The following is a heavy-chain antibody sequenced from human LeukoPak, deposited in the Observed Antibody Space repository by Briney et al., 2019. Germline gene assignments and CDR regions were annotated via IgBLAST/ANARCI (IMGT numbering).Heavy chain of an antibody. D-gene: IGHD2-15*01. CDR2: INPNSGGT. CDR3: ARLVIGYCSGGSCYDGFDY. V-gene: IGHV1-2*02. Sequence: ASVKVSCKASGYTFTSYYMHWVRQAPGQGLEWMGWINPNSGGTNYAQKFQGRVTMTRDTSISTAYMELSRLRSDDTAVYYCARLVIGYCSGGSCYDGFDYWGQGTLVTVSS. J-gene: IGHJ4*02. CDR1: GYTFTSYY.